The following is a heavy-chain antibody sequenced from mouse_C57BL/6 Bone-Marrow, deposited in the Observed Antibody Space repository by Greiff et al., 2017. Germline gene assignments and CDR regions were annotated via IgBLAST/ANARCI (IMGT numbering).Heavy chain of an antibody. CDR2: INPYNGGT. CDR3: ARKFDGYSPSFAY. Sequence: EVQLQESGPVLVKPGASVKMSCKASGYTFTDYYLNWVKQSHGKSLEWIGVINPYNGGTRYKQKLKGKATLTVDKSSSAAYMALNSLTSEDSAVYYCARKFDGYSPSFAYWGQGTLVTVSA. D-gene: IGHD2-3*01. V-gene: IGHV1-19*01. CDR1: GYTFTDYY. J-gene: IGHJ3*01.